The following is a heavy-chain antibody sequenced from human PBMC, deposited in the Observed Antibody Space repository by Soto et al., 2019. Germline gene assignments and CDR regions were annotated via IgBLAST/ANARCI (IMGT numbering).Heavy chain of an antibody. CDR3: AVGGNFGY. CDR1: GFSFGDYT. V-gene: IGHV3-43*01. CDR2: TSWDGSST. J-gene: IGHJ4*02. Sequence: PSWSLGLSCAASGFSFGDYTVHWVRQAPGKGLEWVSLTSWDGSSTYYADSVKGRFAISRDNSKNSLYLQMNSLRTEDTALYYCAVGGNFGYWGQGTLVTVSS. D-gene: IGHD2-15*01.